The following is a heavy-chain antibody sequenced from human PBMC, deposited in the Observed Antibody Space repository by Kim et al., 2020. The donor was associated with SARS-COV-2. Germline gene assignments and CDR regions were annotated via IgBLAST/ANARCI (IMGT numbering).Heavy chain of an antibody. J-gene: IGHJ6*03. Sequence: SETLSLTCSVSGGSINDFYWSWIRQPPGKGLEWIGYIYDRQFTKYNPSLKGRATISVDTSENEFSLNLSSMTGADTAVYYCAKKGPDYSDLVPPYFYYM. CDR2: IYDRQFT. V-gene: IGHV4-59*08. CDR3: AKKGPDYSDLVPPYFYYM. D-gene: IGHD6-6*01. CDR1: GGSINDFY.